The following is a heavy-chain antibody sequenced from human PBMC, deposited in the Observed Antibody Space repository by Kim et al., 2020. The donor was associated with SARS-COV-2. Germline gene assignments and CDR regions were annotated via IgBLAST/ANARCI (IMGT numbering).Heavy chain of an antibody. CDR3: AKVPSLLYSGSYYSIDY. D-gene: IGHD1-26*01. CDR1: GFTFSSYA. V-gene: IGHV3-23*01. Sequence: GGSLRLSCAASGFTFSSYAMSWVRQAPGKGLEWVSAISGSGGSTYYADSVKGRFTISRDNSKNTLYLQMNSLRAEDTAVYYCAKVPSLLYSGSYYSIDYWGQGTLVTVSS. CDR2: ISGSGGST. J-gene: IGHJ4*02.